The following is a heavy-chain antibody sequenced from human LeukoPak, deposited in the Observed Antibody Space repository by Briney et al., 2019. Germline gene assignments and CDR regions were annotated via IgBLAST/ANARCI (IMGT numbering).Heavy chain of an antibody. CDR3: ARDSSSWYSFVY. D-gene: IGHD6-13*01. J-gene: IGHJ4*02. CDR1: GYTFTSYD. CDR2: MNPNSGNT. Sequence: GASVKVSCKASGYTFTSYDINWVRQATGQGLEWMGWMNPNSGNTGYAQKFQGRVTITRNTSISTAYMELSSLRSEDTAVYYCARDSSSWYSFVYWGQGTLVTVSS. V-gene: IGHV1-8*03.